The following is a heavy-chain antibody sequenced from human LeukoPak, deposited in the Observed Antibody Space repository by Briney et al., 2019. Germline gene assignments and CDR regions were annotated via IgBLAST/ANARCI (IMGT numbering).Heavy chain of an antibody. CDR3: AKEGRSLQTY. CDR1: GFMFSSNW. V-gene: IGHV3-7*03. CDR2: IKEDGTET. D-gene: IGHD5-24*01. Sequence: GGSLRLSCAASGFMFSSNWMSWVRQAPGKGLEWVANIKEDGTETYYVDSVKGRFTISRDNAKNSLYLQMNSLRVEDTAVYYCAKEGRSLQTYWGQGTLVTVSS. J-gene: IGHJ4*02.